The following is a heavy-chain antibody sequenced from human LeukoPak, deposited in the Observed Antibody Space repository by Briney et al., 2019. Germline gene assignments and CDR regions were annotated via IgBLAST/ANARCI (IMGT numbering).Heavy chain of an antibody. CDR3: ATSSRPYGSGTYSYDY. Sequence: GESLKISCRGSGYTFTTHWVGWVRQMPGKGLEWMGLIYPGDSDTRYSPPFQGQATISADKSINTAYLQWSRLKASDTAMYYCATSSRPYGSGTYSYDYWGQGTLVTVSS. J-gene: IGHJ4*02. D-gene: IGHD3-10*01. V-gene: IGHV5-51*01. CDR2: IYPGDSDT. CDR1: GYTFTTHW.